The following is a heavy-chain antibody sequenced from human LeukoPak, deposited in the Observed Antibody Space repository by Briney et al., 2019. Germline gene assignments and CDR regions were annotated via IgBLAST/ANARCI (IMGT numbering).Heavy chain of an antibody. V-gene: IGHV3-49*04. Sequence: GGSLRLSCTPSGFTFGDYAMSWVRQGPGKGLEWVGFIRSKAYGVTTEYAASVKGRFTIPRDDSRSIAYLQMNSLKTEDTAVYYCTRRYNYDSSGYYYVRDAFDIWGQGTMVTVSS. CDR3: TRRYNYDSSGYYYVRDAFDI. D-gene: IGHD3-22*01. CDR1: GFTFGDYA. J-gene: IGHJ3*02. CDR2: IRSKAYGVTT.